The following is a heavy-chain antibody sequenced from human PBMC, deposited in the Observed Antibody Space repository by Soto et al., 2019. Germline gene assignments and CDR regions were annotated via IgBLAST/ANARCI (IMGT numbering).Heavy chain of an antibody. CDR3: AKSQTQQWPRCWIGP. V-gene: IGHV4-39*01. D-gene: IGHD6-19*01. CDR2: IYYSGST. CDR1: GGSIGSSSYY. J-gene: IGHJ5*02. Sequence: QLQLQESGPGLVKPSETLSLTCTVSGGSIGSSSYYWAWIRQPPGKGMEWVGSIYYSGSTYYDSSLTSRGTMAVGTCKSPFSLKLTSVTAADPSVYDCAKSQTQQWPRCWIGPWGQGTLVTVSS.